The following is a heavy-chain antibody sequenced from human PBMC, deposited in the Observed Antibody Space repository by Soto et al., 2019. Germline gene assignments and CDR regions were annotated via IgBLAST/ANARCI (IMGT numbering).Heavy chain of an antibody. Sequence: VSVKVSCKASGYTFTGYYMHWVRQAPGQGLEWMGWIDPNSGGTNYAQKFQGRVTMTRDTSISTAYMELSRLRSDDTAVYYCAREAPVANFDYWGQGTLVTVSS. D-gene: IGHD5-12*01. CDR3: AREAPVANFDY. J-gene: IGHJ4*02. CDR2: IDPNSGGT. CDR1: GYTFTGYY. V-gene: IGHV1-2*02.